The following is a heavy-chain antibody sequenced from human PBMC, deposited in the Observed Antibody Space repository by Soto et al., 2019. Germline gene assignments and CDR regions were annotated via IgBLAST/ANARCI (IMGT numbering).Heavy chain of an antibody. CDR3: ARFGRDGYDY. V-gene: IGHV3-30-3*01. J-gene: IGHJ4*02. CDR2: ISYDGSNK. CDR1: GFTFSSYA. Sequence: GGSLRLSCAASGFTFSSYAMHWVRQAPGKGLEWVAVISYDGSNKYYADSVKGRFTISRDNSKNTLYLQMNSLRAEDTAVYYCARFGRDGYDYWGQGTLVTVSS. D-gene: IGHD5-12*01.